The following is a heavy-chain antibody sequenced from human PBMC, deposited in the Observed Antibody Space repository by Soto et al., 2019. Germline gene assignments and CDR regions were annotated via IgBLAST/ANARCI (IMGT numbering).Heavy chain of an antibody. CDR2: MSYDGSNK. J-gene: IGHJ4*02. CDR1: GFTFSSYA. Sequence: WGSLRLSWAASGFTFSSYAVHWVRQAPGKGLEWVAVMSYDGSNKYYADSVKGRFTISRDNSKNTLYLQMNSLRAEDTAVYYCAKEGARVGLVSAGTDFDYWGQGTLVTVSS. CDR3: AKEGARVGLVSAGTDFDY. D-gene: IGHD1-26*01. V-gene: IGHV3-30-3*01.